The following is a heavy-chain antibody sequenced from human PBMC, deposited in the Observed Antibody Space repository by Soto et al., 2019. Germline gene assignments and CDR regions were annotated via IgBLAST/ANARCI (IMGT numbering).Heavy chain of an antibody. J-gene: IGHJ4*02. CDR3: ASPQGPPGDAARDY. CDR2: ISAYNGNT. CDR1: GYTFTSYG. V-gene: IGHV1-18*01. D-gene: IGHD3-16*01. Sequence: ASVKVSCKASGYTFTSYGISWVRQAPGQGLEWMGWISAYNGNTNYAQKLQGRVTMTTDTSTSTAYMELRSLRSDDTAVYYCASPQGPPGDAARDYGGQETLVTVPS.